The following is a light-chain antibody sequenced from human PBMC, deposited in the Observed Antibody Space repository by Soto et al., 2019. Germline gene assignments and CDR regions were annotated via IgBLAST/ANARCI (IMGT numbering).Light chain of an antibody. CDR2: AS. CDR1: QSVSDSY. Sequence: EIVLTQSPGTLSLSPGERATLSCRASQSVSDSYLAWYQQKPGQAPMLLIYASSRATGIPDRFSGSGSGTDFTLTISRLEPEDFAVYYCQHYGTSALFGPGTKVDIK. CDR3: QHYGTSAL. J-gene: IGKJ3*01. V-gene: IGKV3-20*01.